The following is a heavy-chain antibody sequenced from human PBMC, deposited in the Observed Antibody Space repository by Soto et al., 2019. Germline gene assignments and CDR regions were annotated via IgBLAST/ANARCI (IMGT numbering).Heavy chain of an antibody. J-gene: IGHJ4*02. Sequence: GGSVILSCAASVFTFSSYWLSWVRQAPGKGLECVASRRQDGCEKYYVDSVKGRFIISRDNAQNSLFLQMNTLRPEDTAVYYCARVAFWGPGTQVTVSS. CDR1: VFTFSSYW. CDR2: RRQDGCEK. V-gene: IGHV3-7*01. CDR3: ARVAF.